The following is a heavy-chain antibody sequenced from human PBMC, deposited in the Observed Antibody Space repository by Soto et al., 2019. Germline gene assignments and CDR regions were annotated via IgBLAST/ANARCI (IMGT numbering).Heavy chain of an antibody. D-gene: IGHD3-10*01. J-gene: IGHJ6*02. V-gene: IGHV3-33*05. CDR1: GFIFSEHG. CDR2: MSNDCIYR. Sequence: PGGSLRLSCAASGFIFSEHGIQWVRQAPGKGLEWVADMSNDCIYRFYAESVKGRFTISRDNSKKTVSLQMSSLRAADTAVYYCARGFSGPQLNSFSGMDVWGQGTTVTVSS. CDR3: ARGFSGPQLNSFSGMDV.